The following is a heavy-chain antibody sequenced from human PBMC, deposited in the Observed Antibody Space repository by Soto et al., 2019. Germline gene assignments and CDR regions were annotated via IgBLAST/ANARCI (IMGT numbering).Heavy chain of an antibody. CDR2: LNWRGDNI. Sequence: PGGSLRLSCAASGFSFDRYAMHWVRQVPGGGLEWVAGLNWRGDNIAYADSVKGRFTISRDNAKHSLFLQMDSLRPEDTAQYYCAKRRSARPGFDAFDLWGQGTMVT. J-gene: IGHJ3*01. V-gene: IGHV3-9*01. CDR1: GFSFDRYA. CDR3: AKRRSARPGFDAFDL.